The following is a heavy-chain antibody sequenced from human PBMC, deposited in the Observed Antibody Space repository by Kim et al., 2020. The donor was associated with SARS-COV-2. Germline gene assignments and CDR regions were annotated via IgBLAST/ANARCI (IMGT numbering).Heavy chain of an antibody. Sequence: QKFQGRVTMTRDTSTSTVYMELSSLRSEDTAVYYCARVESSGWYSYYFDYWGQGTLVTVSS. D-gene: IGHD6-19*01. V-gene: IGHV1-46*01. J-gene: IGHJ4*02. CDR3: ARVESSGWYSYYFDY.